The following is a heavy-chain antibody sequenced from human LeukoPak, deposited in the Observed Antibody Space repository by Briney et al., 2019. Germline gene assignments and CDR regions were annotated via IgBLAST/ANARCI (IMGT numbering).Heavy chain of an antibody. V-gene: IGHV4-39*01. CDR2: IYYSGST. CDR3: ARPYLRGTVVNNWFDP. D-gene: IGHD4-23*01. CDR1: GGSISSSSYY. Sequence: PSETLSLTCTVSGGSISSSSYYWGWIRQPPGKGLEWIGSIYYSGSTYYNPSLKSRVTISVDTTKNQFSLKLSSVTAADTAVYYCARPYLRGTVVNNWFDPWGQGTLVTVSS. J-gene: IGHJ5*02.